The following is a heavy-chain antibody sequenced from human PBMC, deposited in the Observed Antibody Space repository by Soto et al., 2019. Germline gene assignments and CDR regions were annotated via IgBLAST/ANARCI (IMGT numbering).Heavy chain of an antibody. CDR3: ARAPGSSSRPLVFDY. CDR2: ISIYNGNT. CDR1: GDTFTSNG. V-gene: IGHV1-18*04. Sequence: QVQVVQSGAEVKRPGASVKVSCKASGDTFTSNGISWVRQAPGQGLEWLAWISIYNGNTQYAQKVQGRVTMTTDTSANTAYMELRSLRSDDTAVYYCARAPGSSSRPLVFDYWGQGPLVTGSA. D-gene: IGHD6-6*01. J-gene: IGHJ4*02.